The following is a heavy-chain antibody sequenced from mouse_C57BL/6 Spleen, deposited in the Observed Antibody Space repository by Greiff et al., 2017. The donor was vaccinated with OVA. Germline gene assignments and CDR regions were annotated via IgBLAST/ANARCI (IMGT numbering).Heavy chain of an antibody. J-gene: IGHJ1*03. CDR3: ARVEGNWYLDD. CDR2: IYPSDGYT. V-gene: IGHV1-69*01. Sequence: QVQLQQPGAALVMPGASVKLSCKASGYTFTRYWMHWVKQRPGQGLEWIGEIYPSDGYTNYNQKFKGKSTLTVDKSSSTAYMQVSSLKSEDSAGYDGARVEGNWYLDDWGKGTTVTVSA. CDR1: GYTFTRYW.